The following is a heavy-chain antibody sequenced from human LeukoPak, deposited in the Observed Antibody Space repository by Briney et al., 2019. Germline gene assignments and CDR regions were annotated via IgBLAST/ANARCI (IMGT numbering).Heavy chain of an antibody. CDR2: IRYDGSNK. CDR1: GFTFSSYG. D-gene: IGHD3-3*01. CDR3: ARDLNWSGWTLDY. Sequence: DPGGSLRLSCAASGFTFSSYGMHWVRQAPGKGLEWVAFIRYDGSNKYYADSVKGRFTISRDNSKNTLYLQMNSLRAEDTAVYYCARDLNWSGWTLDYWGQGTLVTVSS. V-gene: IGHV3-30*02. J-gene: IGHJ4*02.